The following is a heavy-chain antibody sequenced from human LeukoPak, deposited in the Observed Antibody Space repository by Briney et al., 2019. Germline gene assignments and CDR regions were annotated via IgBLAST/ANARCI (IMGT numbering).Heavy chain of an antibody. Sequence: PGGSLRLSCAASGFTFSDYYMSWIRQAPGKGLEWVSYISSSSSFTNYADSVKGRFTISRDNAKNSLYLQMNSLRAEDTAVYYCARDLGYNSASWGQGTPVTVSS. D-gene: IGHD5-18*01. CDR1: GFTFSDYY. CDR2: ISSSSSFT. J-gene: IGHJ5*02. V-gene: IGHV3-11*06. CDR3: ARDLGYNSAS.